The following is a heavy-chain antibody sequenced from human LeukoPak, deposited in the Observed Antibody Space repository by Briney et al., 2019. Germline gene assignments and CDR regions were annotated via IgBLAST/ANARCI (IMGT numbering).Heavy chain of an antibody. CDR3: ARGTRFSSSWYDY. V-gene: IGHV1-69*04. Sequence: SVKVSCKASGGTFSSYAISWVRQAPGQGLEWMGRIIPILGIANYAQKFQGRVTITADKPTSTAYMELSSLRSEDTAVYYCARGTRFSSSWYDYWGQGTLVTVSS. CDR2: IIPILGIA. D-gene: IGHD6-13*01. J-gene: IGHJ4*02. CDR1: GGTFSSYA.